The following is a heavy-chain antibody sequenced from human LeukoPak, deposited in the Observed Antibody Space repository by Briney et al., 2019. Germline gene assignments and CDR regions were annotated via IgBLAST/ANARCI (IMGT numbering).Heavy chain of an antibody. CDR2: ISYDGSNK. CDR3: ARGSSWYGDPRGFDN. D-gene: IGHD4-17*01. CDR1: GFTFNHYA. J-gene: IGHJ4*02. Sequence: TGRSLRLSCTASGFTFNHYAMHWVRQAPGKGLEWMAVISYDGSNKDYADSVKGRFTTSRDNSNLTMYLQINSLRGEDTAVYHCARGSSWYGDPRGFDNWGQGALVTVSS. V-gene: IGHV3-30*04.